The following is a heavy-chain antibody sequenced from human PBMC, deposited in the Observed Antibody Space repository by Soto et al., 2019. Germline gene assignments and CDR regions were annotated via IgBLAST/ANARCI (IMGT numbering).Heavy chain of an antibody. D-gene: IGHD7-27*01. Sequence: QVQLQQWGAGLLKPSETLSLTCAVYGGSFSGYYWSWIRQPPGKGLEWIGDINHSGSTNYNPSLKSRVPISVDTSKNQFSRKLSSVTAADTAVYYCARGWGRIFDYWGQGTLVTVSS. CDR1: GGSFSGYY. CDR3: ARGWGRIFDY. J-gene: IGHJ4*02. CDR2: INHSGST. V-gene: IGHV4-34*01.